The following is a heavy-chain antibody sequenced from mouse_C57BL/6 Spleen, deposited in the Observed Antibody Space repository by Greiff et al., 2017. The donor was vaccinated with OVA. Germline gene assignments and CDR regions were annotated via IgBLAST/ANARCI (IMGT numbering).Heavy chain of an antibody. V-gene: IGHV1-62-2*01. CDR2: FYPGSGSI. J-gene: IGHJ2*01. D-gene: IGHD4-1*01. CDR3: ARHEDRDWYFDY. CDR1: GYTFTEYT. Sequence: QVHVKQSGAELVKPGASVKLSCKASGYTFTEYTIHWVKQRSGQGLEWIGWFYPGSGSIKYNEKFKDKATLTADKSSSTVYMELSRLTSEDSAVYFCARHEDRDWYFDYWGQGTTLTVSS.